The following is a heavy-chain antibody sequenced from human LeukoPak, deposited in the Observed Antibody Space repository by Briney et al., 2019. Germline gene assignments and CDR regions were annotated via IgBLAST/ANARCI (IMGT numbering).Heavy chain of an antibody. Sequence: SETLSLTCTVSGGSISSYYWSWIRQPPGKGLKWIGYIYYSGSTNYNPSLKSRVTISVDTSKKQFSLKLSSVTAADTAVYYCARSYSYGYYYYYYMDVWGKGTTVTVSS. CDR2: IYYSGST. J-gene: IGHJ6*03. D-gene: IGHD5-18*01. V-gene: IGHV4-59*01. CDR3: ARSYSYGYYYYYYMDV. CDR1: GGSISSYY.